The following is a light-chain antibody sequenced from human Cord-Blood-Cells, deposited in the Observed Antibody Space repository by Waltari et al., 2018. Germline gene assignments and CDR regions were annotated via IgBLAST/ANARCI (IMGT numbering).Light chain of an antibody. Sequence: QSALTQPASVSGSPGQSIPISCTGTSSDVGSYNLVSWYQQHPGKAPKLMIYEGSKRPSGVSNRFSGSKSCNTASLTISGLQAEDEADYYCCSYAGSSTYVFGTGTKVTVL. CDR2: EGS. V-gene: IGLV2-23*01. CDR3: CSYAGSSTYV. J-gene: IGLJ1*01. CDR1: SSDVGSYNL.